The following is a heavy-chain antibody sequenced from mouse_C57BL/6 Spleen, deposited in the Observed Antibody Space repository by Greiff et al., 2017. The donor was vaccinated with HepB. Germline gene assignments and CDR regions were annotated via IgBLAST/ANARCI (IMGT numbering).Heavy chain of an antibody. CDR2: INPSTGGT. D-gene: IGHD2-2*01. Sequence: VQLQHSGPELVKPGASVKISCKASGYSFTGYYMNWVKQSPEKSLEWIGEINPSTGGTTYNQKFKAKATLTVDKSSSTAYMQLKSLTSEDSAVYYCARRVYYGYDVDYWGQGTTLTVSS. CDR1: GYSFTGYY. CDR3: ARRVYYGYDVDY. V-gene: IGHV1-42*01. J-gene: IGHJ2*01.